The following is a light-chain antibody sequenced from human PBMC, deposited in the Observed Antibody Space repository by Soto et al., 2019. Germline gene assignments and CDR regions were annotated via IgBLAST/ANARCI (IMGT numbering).Light chain of an antibody. Sequence: DIQMTQSPSSLSASVGDRVTITCRASQDIRNYLGWYQQKQGKAPERLIYDASSLQSGVPSRFSGTGYGTEFALTVSSLQPEDLATYDFLHHNSYPRAFGKGTKVEGK. J-gene: IGKJ1*01. CDR1: QDIRNY. CDR3: LHHNSYPRA. V-gene: IGKV1-17*01. CDR2: DAS.